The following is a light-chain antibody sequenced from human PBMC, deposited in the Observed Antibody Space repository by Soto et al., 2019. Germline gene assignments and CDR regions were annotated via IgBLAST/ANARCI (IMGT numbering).Light chain of an antibody. CDR3: QQFYNYPRT. V-gene: IGKV1-5*01. CDR2: DGS. CDR1: QSISSW. J-gene: IGKJ1*01. Sequence: DIQMTQSPSTLSASVGDRVTITCRASQSISSWLAWYQQKAGKAPKLLIYDGSSLESGVPSRFSGSGSGTDFTLTISYLQSEDFGTYYCQQFYNYPRTFGQGTKVDIK.